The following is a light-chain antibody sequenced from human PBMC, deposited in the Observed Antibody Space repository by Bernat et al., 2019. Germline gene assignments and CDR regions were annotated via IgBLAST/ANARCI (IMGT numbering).Light chain of an antibody. CDR3: ATWDSSLISVL. J-gene: IGLJ2*01. CDR1: SSNIGNNF. V-gene: IGLV1-51*01. Sequence: QSVLTQPPSVSAAPGQRVTISCSGSSSNIGNNFVSWYQHLPGTAPKLLIYDNNKRPSGIPDRFSGSRSGTSATLGITGLQPGDEANYYCATWDSSLISVLFGGGTKLTGL. CDR2: DNN.